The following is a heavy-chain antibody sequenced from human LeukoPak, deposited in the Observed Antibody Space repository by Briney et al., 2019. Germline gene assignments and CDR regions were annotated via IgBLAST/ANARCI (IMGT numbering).Heavy chain of an antibody. CDR2: IYTSGST. J-gene: IGHJ4*02. Sequence: PSETLSLTCAVSGGSISTGTSYWSWIRQPAGKGLEWIGRIYTSGSTNYNPSLKSRVTISVDTSKNQFSLKLSSVTAADTAVYYCARVITMVLPGIYYFDYWGQGTLVTVSS. CDR3: ARVITMVLPGIYYFDY. D-gene: IGHD3-10*01. CDR1: GGSISTGTSY. V-gene: IGHV4-61*02.